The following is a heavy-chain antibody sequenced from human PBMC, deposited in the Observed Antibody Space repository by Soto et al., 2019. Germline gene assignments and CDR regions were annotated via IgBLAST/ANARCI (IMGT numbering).Heavy chain of an antibody. J-gene: IGHJ5*02. CDR1: GGSISSGGYY. CDR2: IYYSGST. Sequence: SETLSLTCTVSGGSISSGGYYWSWIRQHPGKGLEWIGYIYYSGSTYYNPSLKSRVTISVDTSKNQFSLKLSSVTAADTAVYYCARGIVVMTKDNWFDPWGQGTLVTVSS. CDR3: ARGIVVMTKDNWFDP. D-gene: IGHD3-22*01. V-gene: IGHV4-31*03.